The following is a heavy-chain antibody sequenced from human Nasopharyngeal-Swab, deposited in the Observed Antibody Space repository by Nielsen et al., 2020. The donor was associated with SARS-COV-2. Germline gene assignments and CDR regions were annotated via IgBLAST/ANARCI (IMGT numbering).Heavy chain of an antibody. J-gene: IGHJ3*02. CDR2: IKSKTDGGTT. V-gene: IGHV3-15*01. D-gene: IGHD3-22*01. Sequence: ESLKISCAASGFTFSNAWMSWVRQAPGKGLEWVGRIKSKTDGGTTDYAAPVKGRFTISRDDSKNTLYLQMNSLKTEDTAVYYCTTPLMIEVGDAFDIWGQGTMVTVSS. CDR3: TTPLMIEVGDAFDI. CDR1: GFTFSNAW.